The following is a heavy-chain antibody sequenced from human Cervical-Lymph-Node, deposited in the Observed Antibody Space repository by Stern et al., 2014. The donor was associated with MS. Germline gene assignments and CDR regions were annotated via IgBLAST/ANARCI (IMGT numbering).Heavy chain of an antibody. CDR3: ARDMSTVTTPYFDY. Sequence: QPVESGAEVRPPGASVKVACKASGFTFTSCYMHWVRQAPGQGLEWMGWINANSGGTNSAQKFQGRVTMTRDTSISTVYMDLTGLTSDDTAIYYCARDMSTVTTPYFDYWGQGTLVTVPS. D-gene: IGHD4-17*01. CDR1: GFTFTSCY. V-gene: IGHV1-2*02. J-gene: IGHJ4*02. CDR2: INANSGGT.